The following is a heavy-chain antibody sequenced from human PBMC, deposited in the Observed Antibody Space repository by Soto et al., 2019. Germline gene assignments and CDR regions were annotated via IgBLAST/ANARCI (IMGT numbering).Heavy chain of an antibody. D-gene: IGHD2-21*01. Sequence: PGGSLRLSCAASGFTFSSYWMHWVRQAPGRGLEWVSSISGSGGYIFYEDAVKGRFTISRDNSKNTMYLQMNGLRAEDKAIYYCAKGINEVIRGCFDPWGQGTLLTV. CDR2: ISGSGGYI. CDR3: AKGINEVIRGCFDP. V-gene: IGHV3-23*01. CDR1: GFTFSSYW. J-gene: IGHJ5*02.